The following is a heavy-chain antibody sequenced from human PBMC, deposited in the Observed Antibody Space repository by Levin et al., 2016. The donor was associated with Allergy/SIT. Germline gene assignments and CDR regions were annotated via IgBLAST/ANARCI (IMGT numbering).Heavy chain of an antibody. CDR1: GFTFKNYA. CDR3: AKDSQIRFSYGLDV. CDR2: ISGSGGST. D-gene: IGHD3-3*01. J-gene: IGHJ6*02. Sequence: GESLKISCAASGFTFKNYAMTWVRQAPGKGLEWVSAISGSGGSTYYADSVKGRFTISRDNLKNTLYLQMNSLRAEDTALYYCAKDSQIRFSYGLDVWGQGTTVTAPS. V-gene: IGHV3-23*01.